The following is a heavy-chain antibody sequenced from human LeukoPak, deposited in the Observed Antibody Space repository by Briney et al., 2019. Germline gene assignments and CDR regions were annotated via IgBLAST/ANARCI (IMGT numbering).Heavy chain of an antibody. CDR3: AKGRDKYQLLSKNWFDP. V-gene: IGHV3-9*01. CDR2: ISWNCGSI. Sequence: GGSLRLSCAASGFTFDDYAMHWVRQAPGKGLEWVSGISWNCGSIGYADSVKGRFTISRDNAKNSLYLQMNSLRAEDTALYYCAKGRDKYQLLSKNWFDPWGQGTLVTVSS. CDR1: GFTFDDYA. J-gene: IGHJ5*02. D-gene: IGHD2-2*01.